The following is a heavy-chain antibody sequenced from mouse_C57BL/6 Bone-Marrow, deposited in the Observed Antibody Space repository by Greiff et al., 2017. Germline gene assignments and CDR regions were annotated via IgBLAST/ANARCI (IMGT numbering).Heavy chain of an antibody. CDR3: ARGILDAMDY. CDR1: GYTFTSYW. J-gene: IGHJ4*01. D-gene: IGHD4-1*01. CDR2: IDPSDSYT. V-gene: IGHV1-50*01. Sequence: VQLQQPGAELVKPGASVKLSCKASGYTFTSYWMQWVKQRPGQGLEWIGEIDPSDSYTNYNQKFKGKATLTVDTSSSTAYMQLSSLTSEDAAVYYCARGILDAMDYWGQGTSVTVSS.